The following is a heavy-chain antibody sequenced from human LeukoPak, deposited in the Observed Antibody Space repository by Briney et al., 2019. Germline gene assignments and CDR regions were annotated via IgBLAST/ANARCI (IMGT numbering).Heavy chain of an antibody. V-gene: IGHV3-23*01. J-gene: IGHJ4*02. Sequence: GASRRLSCAASGFTFSNYAMSWVRQSPGKGLDWVSAITGRGGNTYYADSVKGRFTISRDNSKNTVFLQMNSLRAEDTAVYYCATWGDYDVLTGYYVSDYWGQGTLVTVSS. CDR2: ITGRGGNT. CDR3: ATWGDYDVLTGYYVSDY. D-gene: IGHD3-9*01. CDR1: GFTFSNYA.